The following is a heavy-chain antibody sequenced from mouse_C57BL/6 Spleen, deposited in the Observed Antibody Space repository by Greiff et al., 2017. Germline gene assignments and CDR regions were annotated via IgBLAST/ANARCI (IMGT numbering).Heavy chain of an antibody. D-gene: IGHD1-1*01. CDR1: GYTFTDYY. Sequence: EVQLQQSGPELVKPGASVKISCKASGYTFTDYYMNWVKQSHGKSLEWIGDINPNNGGTSYNQKFKGKATLTVDKSSSTAYMELRNLTSADSAVYYCARDYGSSYRYFDVWGTGTTVTVSS. V-gene: IGHV1-26*01. CDR3: ARDYGSSYRYFDV. CDR2: INPNNGGT. J-gene: IGHJ1*03.